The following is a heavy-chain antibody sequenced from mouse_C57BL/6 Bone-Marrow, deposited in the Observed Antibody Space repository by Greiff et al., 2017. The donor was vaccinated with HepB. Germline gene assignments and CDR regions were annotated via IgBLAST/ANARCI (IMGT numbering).Heavy chain of an antibody. CDR3: ARFTTVDYYAMDY. CDR2: ISDGGSYT. J-gene: IGHJ4*01. D-gene: IGHD1-1*01. V-gene: IGHV5-4*03. CDR1: GFTFRSYA. Sequence: EVKVEESGGGLVKPGGSLKLSCAASGFTFRSYAMSWVRQTPEKRLEWVATISDGGSYTYYPDNVKGRFTISRDNAKNNLYLQMSHLKAEDTAMYYGARFTTVDYYAMDYWGQGTSVTVSS.